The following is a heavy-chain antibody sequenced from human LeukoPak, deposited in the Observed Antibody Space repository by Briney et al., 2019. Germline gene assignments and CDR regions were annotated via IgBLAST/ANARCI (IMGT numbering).Heavy chain of an antibody. J-gene: IGHJ4*02. V-gene: IGHV3-30*02. D-gene: IGHD6-6*01. Sequence: GGSLRLSXAASGFTFSSYGMHWVRQAPGKGLEWVAFIRYDGSNKYYADSVNGRFTISRDNSKNTLYLQMNSLRAEDTAVYYCAKAIAARPDYWGQGTLVTVSS. CDR2: IRYDGSNK. CDR1: GFTFSSYG. CDR3: AKAIAARPDY.